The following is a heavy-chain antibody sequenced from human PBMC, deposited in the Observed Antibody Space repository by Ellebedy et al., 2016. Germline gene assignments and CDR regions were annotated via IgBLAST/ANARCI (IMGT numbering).Heavy chain of an antibody. CDR1: GGSFSGYY. Sequence: SETLSLXXAVYGGSFSGYYWSWIRQPPGKGLEWIGEINHSGSTNYNPSLKSRVTISVDRSKNQFSLKLSSVTAADTAVYYCARGWHYYDSSGYQYYYYGMDVWGQGTTVTVSS. CDR2: INHSGST. D-gene: IGHD3-22*01. V-gene: IGHV4-34*01. CDR3: ARGWHYYDSSGYQYYYYGMDV. J-gene: IGHJ6*02.